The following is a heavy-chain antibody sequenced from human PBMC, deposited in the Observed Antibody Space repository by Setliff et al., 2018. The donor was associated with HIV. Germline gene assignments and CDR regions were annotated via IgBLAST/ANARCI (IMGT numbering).Heavy chain of an antibody. CDR1: GFAFSDYD. CDR2: IGTGGDT. CDR3: TRELNGHTSSHYYFGLDV. J-gene: IGHJ6*02. V-gene: IGHV3-13*01. D-gene: IGHD6-6*01. Sequence: SLRLSCATSGFAFSDYDFHWVRQVTGEGLEWVSAIGTGGDTYYADSVKGRLTISRENAKNSLYLQMNNVRAGDTAVYYCTRELNGHTSSHYYFGLDVWGQGTTVTVSS.